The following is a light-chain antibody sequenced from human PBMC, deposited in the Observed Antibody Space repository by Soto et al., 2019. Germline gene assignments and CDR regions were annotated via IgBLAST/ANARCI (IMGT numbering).Light chain of an antibody. J-gene: IGKJ3*01. CDR1: QDITND. V-gene: IGKV1-6*01. Sequence: AIQVTQSPSSMSASVGDTVTITCRTSQDITNDLAWYQQRPGKAPQLLIYAATTLHSGVPVRFSGSGYGTSFTLTISSLQPEDFATYYCLQYYDYPFTFGPGTKVAIK. CDR3: LQYYDYPFT. CDR2: AAT.